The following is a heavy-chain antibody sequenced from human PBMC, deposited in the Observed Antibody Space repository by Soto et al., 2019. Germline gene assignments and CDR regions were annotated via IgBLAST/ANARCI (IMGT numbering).Heavy chain of an antibody. CDR1: GGTFSIYT. J-gene: IGHJ6*02. V-gene: IGHV1-69*04. CDR2: IISILGIT. D-gene: IGHD2-8*02. Sequence: GASVKVSCKASGGTFSIYTISWVRQAPGQGLEWMGRIISILGITNYAQKFQSRVTITRDISTSTAYMELSSLRSEDTAVYYCARDQRVLTRKENSSCGMDIWGQGTTLTLSS. CDR3: ARDQRVLTRKENSSCGMDI.